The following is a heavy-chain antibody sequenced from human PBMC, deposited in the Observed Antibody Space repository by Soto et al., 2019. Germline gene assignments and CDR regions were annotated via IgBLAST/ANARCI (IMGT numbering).Heavy chain of an antibody. CDR2: INPNSGGT. CDR3: ARVPRYCSGGSCYYSDY. CDR1: GYTFTGYY. Sequence: GASVKVSCKASGYTFTGYYMHWVRQAPGQGLEWMGWINPNSGGTNYAQKFQGWVTMTRDTSISTAYIELSRLRSDDTAVYYCARVPRYCSGGSCYYSDYWGQGTLVTVSS. J-gene: IGHJ4*02. V-gene: IGHV1-2*04. D-gene: IGHD2-15*01.